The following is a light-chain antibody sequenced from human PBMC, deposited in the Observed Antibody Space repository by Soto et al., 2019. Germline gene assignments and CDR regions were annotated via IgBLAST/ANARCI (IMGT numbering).Light chain of an antibody. V-gene: IGKV1-33*01. CDR1: QDISSY. J-gene: IGKJ5*01. CDR2: DAS. CDR3: PEYDNLPIT. Sequence: IQMTQYPSSLSASVGDRVTITCQASQDISSYLNWYQQKPGKAPKLLIYDASNLETGVPSRFSGSGSGTDFTFTFSSLQPEDIAPYYCPEYDNLPITFGQGTRLEI.